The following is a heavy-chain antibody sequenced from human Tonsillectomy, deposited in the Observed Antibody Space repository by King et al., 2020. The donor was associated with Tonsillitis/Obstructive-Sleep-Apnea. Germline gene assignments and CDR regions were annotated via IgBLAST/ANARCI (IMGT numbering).Heavy chain of an antibody. J-gene: IGHJ4*02. D-gene: IGHD2-2*01. V-gene: IGHV3-20*04. Sequence: VQLVESGGGVVRPGGSLRLSCAASGFTFDDYVMSGVRQAPGKGLEWVSGINWNGGSTGYAASVKGRFTISRENAKNSLYLQMNSLRAEDTALYYCARETEIDCSSTSCYRFDYWGQGTLVTVSS. CDR1: GFTFDDYV. CDR3: ARETEIDCSSTSCYRFDY. CDR2: INWNGGST.